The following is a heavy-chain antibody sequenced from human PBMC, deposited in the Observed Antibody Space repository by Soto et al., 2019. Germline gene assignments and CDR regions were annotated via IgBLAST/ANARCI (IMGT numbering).Heavy chain of an antibody. Sequence: QVQLEESGGGIVQPGGSLRLSCAASGFNFGNHGMHWVRQARGKGLEWAALISFDDSNKKYADSVKGRFTISRDNSRNMLFLQMNSLRPDDTAVYYCVSTGPDWGQGTQVIVSS. CDR1: GFNFGNHG. V-gene: IGHV3-30*03. J-gene: IGHJ4*02. CDR2: ISFDDSNK. D-gene: IGHD3-10*01. CDR3: VSTGPD.